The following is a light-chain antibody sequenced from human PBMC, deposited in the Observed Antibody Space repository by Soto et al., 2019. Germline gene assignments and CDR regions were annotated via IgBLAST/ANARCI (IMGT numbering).Light chain of an antibody. CDR3: QQYNKWPPLT. J-gene: IGKJ5*01. CDR2: GAS. V-gene: IGKV3-15*01. CDR1: QSISSN. Sequence: EIVMTQSPATLSVSPGERVILSCRASQSISSNLAWYQQKPGRAPRLLISGASTRATGIPARFSVSGSETEFTLTISSLQSEDFAVYYCQQYNKWPPLTFGQGTRLEIK.